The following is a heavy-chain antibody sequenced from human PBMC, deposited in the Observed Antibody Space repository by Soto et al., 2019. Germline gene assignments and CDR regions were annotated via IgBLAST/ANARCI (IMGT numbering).Heavy chain of an antibody. V-gene: IGHV4-59*08. Sequence: QVQLQESGPGLVKPSETLSLTCSVSGGSITSYYWSWIRQPPGKGLEWIGFIYYSGSTTYNPSLKGRVPITVDTSKNQFSLRLSSVTAADTAEYYCARQGTEGPGIIYYMDVWGKGTTVTVSS. CDR2: IYYSGST. CDR1: GGSITSYY. D-gene: IGHD3-10*01. J-gene: IGHJ6*03. CDR3: ARQGTEGPGIIYYMDV.